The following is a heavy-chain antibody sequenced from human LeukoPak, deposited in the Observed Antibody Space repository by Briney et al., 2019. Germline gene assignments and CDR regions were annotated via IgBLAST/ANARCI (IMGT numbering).Heavy chain of an antibody. Sequence: SVKVSCKASGGTFSSYAISWVRQAPGRGLEWMGGIIPIFGTTNYAQKFQGRVTITADESTSTAYMELSSLRSEDTAVYYCARGAPPYGDPFDYWGQGTLVTVSS. D-gene: IGHD4-17*01. V-gene: IGHV1-69*13. CDR1: GGTFSSYA. CDR3: ARGAPPYGDPFDY. J-gene: IGHJ4*02. CDR2: IIPIFGTT.